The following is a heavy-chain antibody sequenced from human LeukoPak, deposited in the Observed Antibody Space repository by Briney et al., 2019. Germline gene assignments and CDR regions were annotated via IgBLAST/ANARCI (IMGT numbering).Heavy chain of an antibody. D-gene: IGHD5-24*01. V-gene: IGHV3-30*02. CDR2: IRYDGSNK. J-gene: IGHJ4*02. CDR3: ARDRLQMLDY. Sequence: PGGSLRLSCAASGFTFSSYGMHWVRQAPGKGLEWVTFIRYDGSNKYYPDSVKGRFTISRDNSKNTLYLQMNSLRAEDTAVYCCARDRLQMLDYWGQGTLVTVSS. CDR1: GFTFSSYG.